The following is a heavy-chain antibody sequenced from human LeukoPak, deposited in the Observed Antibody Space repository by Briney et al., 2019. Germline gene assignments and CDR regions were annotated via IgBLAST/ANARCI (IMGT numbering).Heavy chain of an antibody. D-gene: IGHD2-2*02. CDR2: FSSGGRT. J-gene: IGHJ4*02. V-gene: IGHV3-53*01. CDR1: GFTVSTYS. Sequence: PRGSLRLSCAASGFTVSTYSMSWVRQAPGKGLEWVATFSSGGRTSYADSVKGRFTISRDTSQNTVFLQMNSLRDEDTALYYCASILYGWGQGTLVTASS. CDR3: ASILYG.